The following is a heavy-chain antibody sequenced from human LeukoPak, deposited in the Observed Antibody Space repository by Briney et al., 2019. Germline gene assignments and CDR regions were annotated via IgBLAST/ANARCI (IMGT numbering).Heavy chain of an antibody. V-gene: IGHV1-46*01. D-gene: IGHD6-13*01. CDR3: ARALDIAAADYYFDY. CDR2: INPSGGST. CDR1: GYTFTSYY. J-gene: IGHJ4*02. Sequence: ASMKVSCMAYGYTFTSYYMHWVRQAPGQGLEWMGIINPSGGSTSYAQKFQGRVTMTRDMSTSTVYMELSSLRSEDTAVYYCARALDIAAADYYFDYWGQGTLVTISS.